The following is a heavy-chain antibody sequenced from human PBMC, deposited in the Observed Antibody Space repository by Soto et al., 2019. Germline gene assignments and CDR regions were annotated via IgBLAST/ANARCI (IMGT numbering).Heavy chain of an antibody. Sequence: PSETLSLTCTVSGGSISSSSYYWGWIRQPPGKGLEWIGSIYYSGSTYYNPSLKSRVTISVDTSKNQFSLKLSSVTAADTAVYYCHLFGELLNLFDYWAREPWSPSPQ. CDR1: GGSISSSSYY. V-gene: IGHV4-39*01. CDR3: HLFGELLNLFDY. J-gene: IGHJ4*02. D-gene: IGHD3-10*02. CDR2: IYYSGST.